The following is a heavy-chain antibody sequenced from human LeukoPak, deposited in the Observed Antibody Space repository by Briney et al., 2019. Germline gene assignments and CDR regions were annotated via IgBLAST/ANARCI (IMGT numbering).Heavy chain of an antibody. D-gene: IGHD4-17*01. Sequence: SETLSLTCTVSGGSINNGGYYWSWIRQHPGKGLEWIGYIYYSGSSYYNPSLRSRVTISVDTSKNHFSLKLSSVTAADTAVYYCARGFGDDYGEGGAYWGQGTLVTVSS. CDR1: GGSINNGGYY. CDR3: ARGFGDDYGEGGAY. J-gene: IGHJ4*02. V-gene: IGHV4-31*03. CDR2: IYYSGSS.